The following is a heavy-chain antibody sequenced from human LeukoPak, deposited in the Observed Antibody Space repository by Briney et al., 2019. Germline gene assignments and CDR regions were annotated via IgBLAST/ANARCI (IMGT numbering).Heavy chain of an antibody. CDR2: IKPDGSET. CDR1: GFTFSSYF. Sequence: PGGPLRLSCAASGFTFSSYFMNWVRQAPGKGLEWVANIKPDGSETYYVDSVKGRFTISRDNTKNSLYLQMNSLRAEGTAVYYCARGGSWSFDYWGQGTLVSVSS. CDR3: ARGGSWSFDY. V-gene: IGHV3-7*01. J-gene: IGHJ4*02. D-gene: IGHD3-10*01.